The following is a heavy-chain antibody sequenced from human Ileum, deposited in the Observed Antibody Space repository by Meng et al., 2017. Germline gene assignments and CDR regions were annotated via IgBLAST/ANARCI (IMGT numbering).Heavy chain of an antibody. CDR3: AREPPAAAGTGADY. Sequence: QVQLQESGPGLVEPSGTLSLTCAVSGDSVTSSYWWSWVRQPPGKGLEWIGESSDSGTTYYNPSLKSRVTISVDTSKNQFSLKLSSVTAADTAVYYCAREPPAAAGTGADYWGQGTLVTVSS. CDR2: SSDSGTT. V-gene: IGHV4-4*02. J-gene: IGHJ4*02. D-gene: IGHD6-13*01. CDR1: GDSVTSSYW.